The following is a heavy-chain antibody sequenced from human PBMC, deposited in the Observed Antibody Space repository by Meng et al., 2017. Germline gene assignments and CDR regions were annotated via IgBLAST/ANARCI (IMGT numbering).Heavy chain of an antibody. CDR2: ISSSSSYI. D-gene: IGHD2-21*02. Sequence: EGLLVESGGGLGKPGGSLRLSCAASGFTFSSYSMNWVRQAPGKGLEWVSSISSSSSYIYYADSVKGRFTISRDNAKNSLYLQMNSLRAEDTAVYYCARDRWGHWYSDLWGRGTLVTVSS. CDR1: GFTFSSYS. J-gene: IGHJ2*01. CDR3: ARDRWGHWYSDL. V-gene: IGHV3-21*01.